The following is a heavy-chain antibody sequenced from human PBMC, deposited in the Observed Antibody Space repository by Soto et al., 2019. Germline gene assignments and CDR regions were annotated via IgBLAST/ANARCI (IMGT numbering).Heavy chain of an antibody. CDR2: IYYSGST. Sequence: SETLSLTCTVSGCSISSGGYYWSWIRQPPGKGLEWIGYIYYSGSTNYNPSLKSRVTISVDTSKNQFSLKLSSVTAADTAVYYCARVGVKTGYQLLYVRWFDPWGQGTLVTVSS. CDR3: ARVGVKTGYQLLYVRWFDP. J-gene: IGHJ5*02. D-gene: IGHD2-2*02. CDR1: GCSISSGGYY. V-gene: IGHV4-61*08.